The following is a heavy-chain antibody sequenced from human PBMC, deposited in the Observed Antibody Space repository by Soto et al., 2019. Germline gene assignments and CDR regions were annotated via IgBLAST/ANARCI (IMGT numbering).Heavy chain of an antibody. D-gene: IGHD3-3*01. Sequence: SETLSLTCTVSGGSISSGDYYWSWIRQPPGKGLEWIGYIYYSGSTYYNPSLKSRVTISVDTSKNQFSLKLSSVTAADTAVYYCASVNYEFWSGYSRGRFDPWGQGTLVTVSS. CDR2: IYYSGST. CDR3: ASVNYEFWSGYSRGRFDP. V-gene: IGHV4-30-4*01. J-gene: IGHJ5*02. CDR1: GGSISSGDYY.